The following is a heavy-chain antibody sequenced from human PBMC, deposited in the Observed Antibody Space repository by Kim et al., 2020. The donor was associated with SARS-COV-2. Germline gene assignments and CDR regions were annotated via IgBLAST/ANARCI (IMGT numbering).Heavy chain of an antibody. V-gene: IGHV1-46*03. D-gene: IGHD3-10*01. CDR2: INPGGGST. CDR1: GYTFTSSH. J-gene: IGHJ5*02. CDR3: ARGTWGGGGWGYGSGQYNRFDP. Sequence: ASVKVSCKASGYTFTSSHIQWVRQAPGQGLEWMGIINPGGGSTIYAEKFQGRVTMTRDTSTGTVFMELISLRSEDTALYYCARGTWGGGGWGYGSGQYNRFDPWGQGTLVTVSS.